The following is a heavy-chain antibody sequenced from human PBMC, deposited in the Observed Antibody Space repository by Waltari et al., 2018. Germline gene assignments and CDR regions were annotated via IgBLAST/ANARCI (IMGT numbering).Heavy chain of an antibody. CDR3: ARRRAAAGKYYFDY. Sequence: QVQLQQWGAGLLKPSETLSLTCAVYGGSFSGYYWSWIRQPPGKGLEWIGEINHSGSTNYNPSLKSRVTISVDTSKNQFSLKLSSGTAADTAVYYCARRRAAAGKYYFDYWGQGTLVTVSS. J-gene: IGHJ4*02. D-gene: IGHD6-13*01. CDR1: GGSFSGYY. CDR2: INHSGST. V-gene: IGHV4-34*01.